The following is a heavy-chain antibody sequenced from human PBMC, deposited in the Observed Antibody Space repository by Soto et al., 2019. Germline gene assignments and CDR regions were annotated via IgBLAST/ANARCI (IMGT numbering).Heavy chain of an antibody. J-gene: IGHJ6*02. Sequence: LRLSCAASGFTFSSYGMHWVRQAPGKGLEWVAVIWYDGSNKYYADSVKGRFTISRDNSKNTLYLQMNSLRAEDTAVYYCARGPPRALVRGVISTIYYYYGMDVWGQGTTFTVS. CDR3: ARGPPRALVRGVISTIYYYYGMDV. V-gene: IGHV3-33*01. D-gene: IGHD3-10*02. CDR2: IWYDGSNK. CDR1: GFTFSSYG.